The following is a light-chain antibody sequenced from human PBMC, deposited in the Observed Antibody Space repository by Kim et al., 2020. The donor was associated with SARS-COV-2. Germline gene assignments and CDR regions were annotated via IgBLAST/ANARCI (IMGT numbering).Light chain of an antibody. V-gene: IGKV1-27*01. J-gene: IGKJ1*01. CDR2: AAS. CDR1: KDISNY. CDR3: QKCDSAPWT. Sequence: ASVGDRVTISGRASKDISNYLAWFQLKPGKAPKLLIYAASALQPGVPSRFSGSGSGTDFTLTVTSLQPEDVATYYCQKCDSAPWTFGQGTKVDIK.